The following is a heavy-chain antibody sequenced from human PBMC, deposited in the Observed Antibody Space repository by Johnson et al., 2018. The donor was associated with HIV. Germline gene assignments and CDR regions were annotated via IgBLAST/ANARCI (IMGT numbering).Heavy chain of an antibody. Sequence: MQLVESGGGVVQPGGSLRLSCAASGFTVSSNYMSWVRQAPGKGLEWVSVISGTGGTTYYADSVRGRFSISRDKSKDTLYLQMSSLRAEDTAVYYCAKGRGYDYDALDFWGQGTMVTVSS. CDR2: ISGTGGTT. CDR3: AKGRGYDYDALDF. D-gene: IGHD5-12*01. V-gene: IGHV3-23*04. CDR1: GFTVSSNY. J-gene: IGHJ3*01.